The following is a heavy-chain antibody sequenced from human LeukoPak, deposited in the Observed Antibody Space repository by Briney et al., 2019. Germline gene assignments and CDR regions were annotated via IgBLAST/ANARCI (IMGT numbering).Heavy chain of an antibody. CDR3: AKDQTPYY. V-gene: IGHV3-23*01. Sequence: GGSLRLSCAASGFTFSSYWMTWVRQAPGKGLEWVSGISGSGDSTYYADSVKGRFTISRDNSKNTLHLQMNSLRAEDTAVYYCAKDQTPYYWGQGTLVTVSS. CDR1: GFTFSSYW. CDR2: ISGSGDST. J-gene: IGHJ4*02.